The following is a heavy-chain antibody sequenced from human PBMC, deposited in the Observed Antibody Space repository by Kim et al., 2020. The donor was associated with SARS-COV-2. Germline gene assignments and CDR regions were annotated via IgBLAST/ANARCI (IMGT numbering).Heavy chain of an antibody. CDR3: ARQLMATINPDYLD. CDR1: GVSISSSGYY. V-gene: IGHV4-39*01. Sequence: SETLSLTCTVSGVSISSSGYYWGWIRQPPGKGLEWIGSIHLSGTTYYNPSLRSRVTISLDTSKNQFSLKLSSVTAAATAVFYSARQLMATINPDYLD. D-gene: IGHD5-12*01. J-gene: IGHJ4*01. CDR2: IHLSGTT.